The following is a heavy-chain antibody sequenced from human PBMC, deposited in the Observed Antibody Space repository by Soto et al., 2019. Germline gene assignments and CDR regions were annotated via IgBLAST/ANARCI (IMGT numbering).Heavy chain of an antibody. CDR2: ISGSGGST. J-gene: IGHJ4*02. V-gene: IGHV3-23*01. CDR1: GFTFSTYA. Sequence: PGGSLRLSCAASGFTFSTYAMSWVRQAPGKGLEWVSGISGSGGSTYTADSVKGRFTISRDSSKNTLYLQMNSLRAEDTAVYYCAKAGYCSGASCYSKSSFDYWGQGTLVTV. D-gene: IGHD2-15*01. CDR3: AKAGYCSGASCYSKSSFDY.